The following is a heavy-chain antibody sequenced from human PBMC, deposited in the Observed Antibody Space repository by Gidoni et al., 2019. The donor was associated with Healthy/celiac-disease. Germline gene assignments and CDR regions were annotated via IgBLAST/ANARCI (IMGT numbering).Heavy chain of an antibody. CDR3: AKDNNFDWLGAGMDV. J-gene: IGHJ6*02. Sequence: EVQLVESGGGLVQPGRSLRLSCAASGFTFDDYAMHWVRQAPGKGLEWVSGISWNSGSIGYADSVKGRFTISRDNAKNSLYLQMNSLRAEDTALYYCAKDNNFDWLGAGMDVWGQGTTVTVSS. D-gene: IGHD3-9*01. CDR1: GFTFDDYA. CDR2: ISWNSGSI. V-gene: IGHV3-9*01.